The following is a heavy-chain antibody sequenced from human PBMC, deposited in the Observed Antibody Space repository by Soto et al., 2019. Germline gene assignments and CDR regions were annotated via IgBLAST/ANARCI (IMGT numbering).Heavy chain of an antibody. CDR3: ARVGPAYSGSYGFDWFDP. D-gene: IGHD1-26*01. CDR2: IYYSGST. V-gene: IGHV4-59*01. Sequence: PSETLSLTCTVSGGSISSYYWSWIRQPPGKGLEWIGYIYYSGSTNYNPSLKSRVTISVDTSKNQFSLKLSSVTAVDTAVYYCARVGPAYSGSYGFDWFDPWGQGTLVTVSS. J-gene: IGHJ5*02. CDR1: GGSISSYY.